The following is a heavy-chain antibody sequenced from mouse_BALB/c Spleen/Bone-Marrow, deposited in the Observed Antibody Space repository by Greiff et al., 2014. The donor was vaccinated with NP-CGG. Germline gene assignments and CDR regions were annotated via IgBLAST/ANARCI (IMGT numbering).Heavy chain of an antibody. CDR2: IYPGDGDT. V-gene: IGHV1-87*01. D-gene: IGHD1-1*01. Sequence: QVQLKGSGAELARPWASVKLSCKASCYTFTSYWTQWGKQRPGQGLEWIGAIYPGDGDTRYTQKSKGKATLTADKSSSTAYMQLSSLASEDSAVYYCARGYYYGSNYGWYFDVWGAGTTVTVSS. J-gene: IGHJ1*01. CDR1: CYTFTSYW. CDR3: ARGYYYGSNYGWYFDV.